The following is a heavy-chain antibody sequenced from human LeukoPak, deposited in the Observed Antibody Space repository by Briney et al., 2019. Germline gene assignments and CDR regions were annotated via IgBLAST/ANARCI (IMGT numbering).Heavy chain of an antibody. Sequence: GGSLRLSCAVSGFTFSSYWMSWVRQAPGKGLEWVSSISSSSSYIYYADSVKGRFTISRDNAKNSLYLQMNSLRAEDTAVYYCARDVAGSHFDYWGQGTLVTVSS. CDR1: GFTFSSYW. CDR3: ARDVAGSHFDY. J-gene: IGHJ4*02. V-gene: IGHV3-21*01. D-gene: IGHD6-19*01. CDR2: ISSSSSYI.